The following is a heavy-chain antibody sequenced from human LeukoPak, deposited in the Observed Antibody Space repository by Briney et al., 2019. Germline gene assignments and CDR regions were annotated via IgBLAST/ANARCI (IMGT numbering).Heavy chain of an antibody. V-gene: IGHV1-18*01. Sequence: ASVRLSSTPSGYTFAHYGISWVRQAPRQRVECLGWISACDGQRNYAQNLQNRFTMTTDASTTTAYLELRGLRSDDSAVYYCARDRFDWLFATHYLDYWGQGTLVTVSS. CDR1: GYTFAHYG. CDR2: ISACDGQR. J-gene: IGHJ4*02. CDR3: ARDRFDWLFATHYLDY. D-gene: IGHD3-9*01.